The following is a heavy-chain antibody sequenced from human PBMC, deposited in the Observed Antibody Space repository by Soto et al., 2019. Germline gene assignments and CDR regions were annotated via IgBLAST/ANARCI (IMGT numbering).Heavy chain of an antibody. D-gene: IGHD2-15*01. CDR1: EFPSSNYG. Sequence: QVQLVESGGGVVQPGRSLRLSCAASEFPSSNYGMHWVRQAPGKGLEWVAHISYDGSNKHYADSVKGRFTISRDNSKNMLFLQMSSLRTEDTAVYYCAGGQYYFDYCGQGTRVSVSS. CDR3: AGGQYYFDY. CDR2: ISYDGSNK. V-gene: IGHV3-30*03. J-gene: IGHJ4*02.